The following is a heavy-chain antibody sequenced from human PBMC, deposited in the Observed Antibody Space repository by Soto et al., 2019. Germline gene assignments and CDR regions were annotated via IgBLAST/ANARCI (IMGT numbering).Heavy chain of an antibody. V-gene: IGHV1-2*04. CDR1: GYRFTDYH. Sequence: ASVKVSCKASGYRFTDYHIHWARQAPGQGLEWLGRINPKSGGTSTAQKFQGWVTMTTDTSISTASMELTRLTSDDTAIYYCARGDSTDCSNGVCSFFYNHDMDVCGQGTTVTVSS. J-gene: IGHJ6*02. CDR2: INPKSGGT. CDR3: ARGDSTDCSNGVCSFFYNHDMDV. D-gene: IGHD2-8*01.